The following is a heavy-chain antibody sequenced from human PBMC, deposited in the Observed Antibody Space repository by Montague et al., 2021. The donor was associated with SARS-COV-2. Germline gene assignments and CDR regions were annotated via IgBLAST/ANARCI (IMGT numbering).Heavy chain of an antibody. CDR2: ISSSSSNI. CDR1: GFTFSSYN. D-gene: IGHD1-7*01. J-gene: IGHJ6*02. V-gene: IGHV3-48*01. CDR3: ARVVGTTSYYYYGMDV. Sequence: SLRLSCAASGFTFSSYNMNWVRQAPGKGLEWVSYISSSSSNIYYADSVKGRFTISRDNAKNSLYLQMNSLRAEDTAVFYCARVVGTTSYYYYGMDVWGQGTTVTVSS.